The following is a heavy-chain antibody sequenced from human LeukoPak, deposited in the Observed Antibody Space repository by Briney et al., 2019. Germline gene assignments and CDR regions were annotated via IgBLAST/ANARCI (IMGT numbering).Heavy chain of an antibody. CDR2: ISASGTMT. CDR3: ARHMVLSPCDY. Sequence: PGGSLRLSCAASGFTFDDYYMSWIRQAPGKGLQWISPISASGTMTFYADSVQGRFTISRDNAKNSLHLQLNSLRAEDTAVYYCARHMVLSPCDYWGQGTLVAVSS. D-gene: IGHD4/OR15-4a*01. V-gene: IGHV3-11*01. CDR1: GFTFDDYY. J-gene: IGHJ4*02.